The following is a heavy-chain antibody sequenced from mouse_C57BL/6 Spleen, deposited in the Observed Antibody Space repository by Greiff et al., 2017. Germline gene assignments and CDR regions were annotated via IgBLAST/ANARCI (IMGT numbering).Heavy chain of an antibody. D-gene: IGHD1-1*01. Sequence: VQLQQSGAELVRPGASVKLSCTASGFNIKDDYMHWVKQRPEQGLEWIGWIDPENGDTEYASKFQGKATIPADTSSNTAYLQLSSLTSEDTAVYYCTTRSYGSSYGYFDVWGTGTTVTVSS. CDR2: IDPENGDT. CDR3: TTRSYGSSYGYFDV. CDR1: GFNIKDDY. V-gene: IGHV14-4*01. J-gene: IGHJ1*03.